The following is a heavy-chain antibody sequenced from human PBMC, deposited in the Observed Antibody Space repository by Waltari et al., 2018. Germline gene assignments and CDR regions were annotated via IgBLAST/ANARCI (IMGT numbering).Heavy chain of an antibody. V-gene: IGHV3-7*01. D-gene: IGHD6-6*01. CDR3: ARESSIAARPEIY. CDR1: GFTFSSYS. Sequence: EVQLVESGGGLVKPGGSLRLSCAASGFTFSSYSMNWVRQAPGKGLEWVANIKQDGSEKYYVDSVKGRFTISRDNAKNSLYLQMNSLRAEDTAVYYCARESSIAARPEIYWGQGTLVTVSS. J-gene: IGHJ4*02. CDR2: IKQDGSEK.